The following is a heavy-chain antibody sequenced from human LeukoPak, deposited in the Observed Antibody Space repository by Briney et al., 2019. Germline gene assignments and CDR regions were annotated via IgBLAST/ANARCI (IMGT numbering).Heavy chain of an antibody. CDR3: ARGRITMVRGAYFDY. V-gene: IGHV3-48*03. CDR1: GFTFSSYE. D-gene: IGHD3-10*01. J-gene: IGHJ4*02. CDR2: ISSSGSTI. Sequence: GGSLRLSCAASGFTFSSYEMNWVRQAPGKGLEWVSYISSSGSTIYYADSVKGRFTISRDNAKNSLYLQMNSQRAEDTAVYYCARGRITMVRGAYFDYWGQGTLVTVSS.